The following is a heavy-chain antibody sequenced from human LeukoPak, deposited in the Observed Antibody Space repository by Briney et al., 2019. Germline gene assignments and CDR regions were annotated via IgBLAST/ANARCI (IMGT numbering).Heavy chain of an antibody. CDR2: ISGSGGST. D-gene: IGHD2-2*01. V-gene: IGHV3-23*01. CDR3: AKVVVVVPAARAFDY. Sequence: PGGSLRLSCAASGFTFSSYAMSWVRQAPGKGLEWVSAISGSGGSTYYADSVKGRFTISRDNSKNTLYLQMNSLRAEDTAVYYCAKVVVVVPAARAFDYWGQGTLVTVSS. J-gene: IGHJ4*02. CDR1: GFTFSSYA.